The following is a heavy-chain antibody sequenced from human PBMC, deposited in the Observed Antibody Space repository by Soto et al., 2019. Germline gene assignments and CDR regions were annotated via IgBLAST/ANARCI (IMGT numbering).Heavy chain of an antibody. Sequence: GESLKISCKGSGYSFTSYWIGWVRQMPGKGLGWMGSIYPGDSDTRYSPSFQGQVTISADKSISTAFLQWGSLKASDTAMYYCARRGGSAEHYFDYWGQGTLVTVSS. CDR1: GYSFTSYW. CDR3: ARRGGSAEHYFDY. J-gene: IGHJ4*02. V-gene: IGHV5-51*01. D-gene: IGHD3-16*01. CDR2: IYPGDSDT.